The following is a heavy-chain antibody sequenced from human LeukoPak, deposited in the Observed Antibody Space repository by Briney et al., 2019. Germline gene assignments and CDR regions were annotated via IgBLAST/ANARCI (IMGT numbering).Heavy chain of an antibody. J-gene: IGHJ4*02. CDR3: AADWLGIDY. CDR2: IFYSGST. V-gene: IGHV4-39*07. CDR1: GGSISSGSYY. Sequence: SETLSLTCTVSGGSISSGSYYWSWIRQPPGKGLEWIGNIFYSGSTYYSPPLKSRLSISLDTSRNQFFLRLNSVTAADTAVYYCAADWLGIDYWGQGTLVTVSS. D-gene: IGHD3-9*01.